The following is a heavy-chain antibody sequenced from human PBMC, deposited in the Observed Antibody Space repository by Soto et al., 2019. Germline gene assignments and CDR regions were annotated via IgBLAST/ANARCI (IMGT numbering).Heavy chain of an antibody. CDR2: INHSGST. D-gene: IGHD2-2*01. J-gene: IGHJ5*02. V-gene: IGHV4-34*01. Sequence: SETLSLTCAVYGGSFSGYYWSWIRQPPGKGLEWIGEINHSGSTNYNPSLKSRVAISVDTSKNQFSLKLSSVTAADTAVYYCARGYCSSTSCYGRPKNWFDPWGQGTLVTVSS. CDR1: GGSFSGYY. CDR3: ARGYCSSTSCYGRPKNWFDP.